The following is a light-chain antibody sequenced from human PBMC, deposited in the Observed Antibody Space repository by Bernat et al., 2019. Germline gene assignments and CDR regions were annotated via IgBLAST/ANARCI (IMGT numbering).Light chain of an antibody. Sequence: QSVLTQPPSVSGAPGQRVTISCVGSSFNIGAGYDVHWYQQLPGTAPKLLIYVNNNRPSGVPDRFSASKSGTSASLAITGLQAEDEADYYCHSYDTRLSGSVFGGGTKLTV. CDR2: VNN. CDR3: HSYDTRLSGSV. V-gene: IGLV1-40*01. J-gene: IGLJ2*01. CDR1: SFNIGAGYD.